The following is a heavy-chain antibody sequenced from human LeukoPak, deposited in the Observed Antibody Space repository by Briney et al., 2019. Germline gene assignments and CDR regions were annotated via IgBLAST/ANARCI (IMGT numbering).Heavy chain of an antibody. D-gene: IGHD2-15*01. Sequence: GGSLRLSCAASGFTFSSYSMNRVRQAPGKGLEWVSYISSSSSTIYYADSVKGRFTISRDNAKNSLYLQMNSLRAEDTAVYYCARADCSGGSCYFDYWGQGTLVTVSS. J-gene: IGHJ4*02. CDR2: ISSSSSTI. CDR3: ARADCSGGSCYFDY. V-gene: IGHV3-48*04. CDR1: GFTFSSYS.